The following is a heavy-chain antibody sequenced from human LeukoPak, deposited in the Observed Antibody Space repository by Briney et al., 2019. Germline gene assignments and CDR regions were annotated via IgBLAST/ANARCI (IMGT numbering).Heavy chain of an antibody. V-gene: IGHV3-30*18. CDR2: ISYDGSDK. Sequence: PGRSLRLSCAASGLTFSNYGMHWVRQAPGKWLEWVAVISYDGSDKYYADSVKGRFTISRDNSKNTLSLQMNSLRAEDTAVYYCAKGSNGYGDYWGQGTLVTVSS. CDR3: AKGSNGYGDY. D-gene: IGHD5-18*01. J-gene: IGHJ4*02. CDR1: GLTFSNYG.